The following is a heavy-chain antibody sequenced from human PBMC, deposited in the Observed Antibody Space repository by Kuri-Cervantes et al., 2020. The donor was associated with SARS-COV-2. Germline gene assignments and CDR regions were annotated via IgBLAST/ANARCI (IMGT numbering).Heavy chain of an antibody. CDR2: IIPIFCTA. J-gene: IGHJ6*01. CDR1: GCTFSSYA. Sequence: SVKVSCKASGCTFSSYAIRWVRQAPGQGLEWMGGIIPIFCTANSAQKFQGRVTITADKSTSTAYMELSSLRSDDTAVYYCARQYGYCNSTSCPSAADMDVWWQRTMVTVSS. D-gene: IGHD2-2*01. V-gene: IGHV1-69*06. CDR3: ARQYGYCNSTSCPSAADMDV.